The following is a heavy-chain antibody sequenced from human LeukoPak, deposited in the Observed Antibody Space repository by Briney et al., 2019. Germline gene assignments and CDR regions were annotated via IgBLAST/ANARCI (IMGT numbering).Heavy chain of an antibody. V-gene: IGHV1-69*04. Sequence: GSSVKVSCKASGGTFSSYAISWVRQAPGQGLEWMGRIIPIFGIANYAQKFQGRVTITADKSTSTAYMELSSLRSEDTAVYYCARDRITIFGVDITSWFDPWGQGTLVTVSS. J-gene: IGHJ5*02. CDR3: ARDRITIFGVDITSWFDP. CDR1: GGTFSSYA. D-gene: IGHD3-3*01. CDR2: IIPIFGIA.